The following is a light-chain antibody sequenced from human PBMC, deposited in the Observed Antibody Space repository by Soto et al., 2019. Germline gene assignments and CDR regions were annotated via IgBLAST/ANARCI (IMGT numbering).Light chain of an antibody. J-gene: IGLJ2*01. CDR1: SSNIGAGYD. V-gene: IGLV1-40*01. CDR3: QSYDSSLSGVV. CDR2: GNS. Sequence: QPVLTQPPSVSGSPGQRVTLSCTGSSSNIGAGYDVHWYQQLPGTAPKLHIYGNSNRPSGVPDRFSGSKSGTSASLAITGLQAEDEADYYCQSYDSSLSGVVFGGGTKLTVL.